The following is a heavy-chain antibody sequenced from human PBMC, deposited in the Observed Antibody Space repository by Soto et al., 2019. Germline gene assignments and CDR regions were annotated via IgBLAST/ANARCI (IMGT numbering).Heavy chain of an antibody. V-gene: IGHV3-74*01. CDR2: IKSDGSST. J-gene: IGHJ4*02. CDR1: GFTFSSYW. D-gene: IGHD2-2*01. CDR3: ARGYCSGSSCWSFDH. Sequence: GGSLRLSCAASGFTFSSYWMHWVRQAPGKGLVWVSRIKSDGSSTSYADSVEGRFTISRDNAKNTLYLQMNSLTAEDTAVYYCARGYCSGSSCWSFDHWGQGTPVTVS.